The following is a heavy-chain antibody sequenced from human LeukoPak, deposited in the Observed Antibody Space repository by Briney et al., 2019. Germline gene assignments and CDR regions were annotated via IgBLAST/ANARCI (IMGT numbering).Heavy chain of an antibody. J-gene: IGHJ6*02. V-gene: IGHV3-21*01. CDR3: ARWTQPTLPGIGMDV. D-gene: IGHD1-26*01. CDR1: GFTFSSYS. Sequence: GSLRLSCAASGFTFSSYSMNWVRQAPGKGLEWVSSISSSSSYIYYADSVKGRFTISRDNAKNSLYLQMNSLRAEDTAVYYCARWTQPTLPGIGMDVWGQGTTVTVSS. CDR2: ISSSSSYI.